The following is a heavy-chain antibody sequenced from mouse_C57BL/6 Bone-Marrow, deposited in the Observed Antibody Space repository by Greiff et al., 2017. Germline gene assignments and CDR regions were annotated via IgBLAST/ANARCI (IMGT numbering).Heavy chain of an antibody. CDR1: GYTFTNYW. J-gene: IGHJ4*01. CDR2: MHPNGGSP. D-gene: IGHD2-4*01. CDR3: ARSYDYDDYTMDY. V-gene: IGHV1-64*01. Sequence: QVQLQQPGAELVKPGASVQLSCKASGYTFTNYWMHWVKQRPGQGLEWIGMMHPNGGSPDYNEKFKSEATLSVDKSSRTDYMELSSLTSEDSAIYYCARSYDYDDYTMDYWGQGTSVTVSS.